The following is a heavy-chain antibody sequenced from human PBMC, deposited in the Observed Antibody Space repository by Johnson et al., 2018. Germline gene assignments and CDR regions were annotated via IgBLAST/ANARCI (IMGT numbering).Heavy chain of an antibody. CDR3: ARVRLRSAGSSGYLGAFDI. Sequence: QVQLQESGPGLVKPSGTLSLNCAVSGGSISSSNWWSWVRLPPGEGLEWIGEIYHSGSTNYNPSLKSRATISVDKSKNQFSLKLSSVTAADMAVYYCARVRLRSAGSSGYLGAFDIWGQGTMFTVSA. CDR2: IYHSGST. J-gene: IGHJ3*02. V-gene: IGHV4-4*02. D-gene: IGHD3-22*01. CDR1: GGSISSSNW.